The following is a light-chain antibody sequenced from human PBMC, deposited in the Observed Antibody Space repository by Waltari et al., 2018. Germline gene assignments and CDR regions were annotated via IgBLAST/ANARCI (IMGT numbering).Light chain of an antibody. CDR2: DTS. V-gene: IGKV3-15*01. Sequence: EIVLTQSPATLSVSPGERATLSCRASQIVSGNLAWYQQKPGQAPRLLIYDTSTRATAIPARFSGSGSGTEFTLTISSLQSEDFAVYYCQHYNDWPFTFGGGTKVEIK. J-gene: IGKJ4*01. CDR3: QHYNDWPFT. CDR1: QIVSGN.